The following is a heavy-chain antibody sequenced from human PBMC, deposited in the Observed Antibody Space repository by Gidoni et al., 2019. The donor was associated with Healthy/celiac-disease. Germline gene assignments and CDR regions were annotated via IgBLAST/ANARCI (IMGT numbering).Heavy chain of an antibody. CDR1: GGTFSSYA. V-gene: IGHV1-69*01. Sequence: QVQLVQSGAEVKKPGSSVKVSCKASGGTFSSYAISWVRQAPGQGLEWMGGIIPIFGTANYAQKFQGRVTITADESTSTAYMELSSLRSEDTAVYYCATPDVLRYFDWSRAPEYYFDYWGQGTLVTVSS. D-gene: IGHD3-9*01. CDR3: ATPDVLRYFDWSRAPEYYFDY. J-gene: IGHJ4*02. CDR2: IIPIFGTA.